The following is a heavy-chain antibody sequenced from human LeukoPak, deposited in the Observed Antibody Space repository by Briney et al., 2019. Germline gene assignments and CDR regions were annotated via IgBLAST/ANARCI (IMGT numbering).Heavy chain of an antibody. CDR1: GFTFDDYA. J-gene: IGHJ4*02. CDR3: AKHSSGITVAGTIQY. D-gene: IGHD6-19*01. V-gene: IGHV3-9*01. Sequence: GGSLRLSCAASGFTFDDYAMHWVRQAPGKGLEWVSGISWNSGSIGYADSVKGRFTISRDNSKNTLDLQMNSLRADDTAVYYCAKHSSGITVAGTIQYWGQGTLVTVSS. CDR2: ISWNSGSI.